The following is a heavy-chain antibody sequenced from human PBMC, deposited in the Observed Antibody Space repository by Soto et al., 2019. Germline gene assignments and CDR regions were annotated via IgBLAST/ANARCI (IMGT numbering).Heavy chain of an antibody. CDR1: GFTFSSYA. Sequence: GGSLRLSCAASGFTFSSYAMHWVRQAPGKGLEWVAVISYDGSNKYYADSVKGRFTISRDNSKNTLYLQMNSLRAEDTAVYYCARDGPMYSSGRGRADYYYYYGMDVWGQGTTVTVSS. J-gene: IGHJ6*02. D-gene: IGHD6-19*01. CDR3: ARDGPMYSSGRGRADYYYYYGMDV. V-gene: IGHV3-30-3*01. CDR2: ISYDGSNK.